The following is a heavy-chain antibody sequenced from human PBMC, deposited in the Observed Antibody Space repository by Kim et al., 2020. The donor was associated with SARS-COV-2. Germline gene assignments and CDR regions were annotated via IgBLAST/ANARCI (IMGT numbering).Heavy chain of an antibody. CDR2: IYPGDSDT. J-gene: IGHJ6*02. Sequence: GESLKISCKGSGYSFTSYWIGWVRQMPGKGLEWMGIIYPGDSDTRYSPSFQGQVTISADKSISTAYLQWSSLKASDTAMYYCARHLRDIVVVPAARPYYYYYYGMDVWGQGTTVTVSS. D-gene: IGHD2-2*01. V-gene: IGHV5-51*01. CDR3: ARHLRDIVVVPAARPYYYYYYGMDV. CDR1: GYSFTSYW.